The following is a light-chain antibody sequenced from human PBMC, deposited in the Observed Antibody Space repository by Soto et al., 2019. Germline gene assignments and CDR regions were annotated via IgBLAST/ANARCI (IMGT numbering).Light chain of an antibody. CDR1: LSVSSSS. CDR2: DAS. J-gene: IGKJ1*01. Sequence: EIVLTQSPGTLSLSPGERATLSCRASLSVSSSSFSWYQQKPGQAPRLLIYDASSRASGIPDRFSGSGSGTDFTLTISRLEPEDSAVYYCQQFGSLPWTFGQGTKVDIK. CDR3: QQFGSLPWT. V-gene: IGKV3-20*01.